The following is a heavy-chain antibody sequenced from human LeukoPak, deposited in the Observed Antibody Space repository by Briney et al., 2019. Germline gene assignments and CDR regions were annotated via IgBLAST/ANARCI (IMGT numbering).Heavy chain of an antibody. V-gene: IGHV1-24*01. CDR1: GYTLTELS. CDR3: ATGDSSGYYEYFQH. D-gene: IGHD3-22*01. J-gene: IGHJ1*01. Sequence: SVKVSCKVSGYTLTELSMHWVRQAPGKGLEWMGGFDPEDGETIYAQKFQGRVTMTEDTSTDTAYMELSSLRSEDTAVYYRATGDSSGYYEYFQHWGQGTLVTVSS. CDR2: FDPEDGET.